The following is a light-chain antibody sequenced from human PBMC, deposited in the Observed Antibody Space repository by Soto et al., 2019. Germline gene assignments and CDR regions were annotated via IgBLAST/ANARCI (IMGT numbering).Light chain of an antibody. CDR3: CSCAVTYTSVV. CDR2: DVI. J-gene: IGLJ2*01. CDR1: SSDGGGDNY. Sequence: QSALTQPRSVSASPGQSVTFSCTGTSSDGGGDNYVSWYQQHPGKPPKLMIFDVIKRPSGVPDRSSGSTSGNTASPTISGLQAEDEAAYSCCSCAVTYTSVVFGGGTKLTVL. V-gene: IGLV2-11*01.